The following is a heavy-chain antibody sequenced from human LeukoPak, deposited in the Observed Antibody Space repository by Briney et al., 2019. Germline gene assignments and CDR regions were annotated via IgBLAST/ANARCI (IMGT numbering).Heavy chain of an antibody. V-gene: IGHV1-18*01. CDR3: ARWLSHKGDY. J-gene: IGHJ4*02. D-gene: IGHD5-12*01. CDR2: ISGGYINDT. Sequence: PVKVSCKTSGYTFTNYGFSWVRQAPGQGLEWMGWISGGYINDTNYAQKVQDRVTMTTDASTRTTYMELRNLRSDDTAVYYCARWLSHKGDYWGQGTLVTVSS. CDR1: GYTFTNYG.